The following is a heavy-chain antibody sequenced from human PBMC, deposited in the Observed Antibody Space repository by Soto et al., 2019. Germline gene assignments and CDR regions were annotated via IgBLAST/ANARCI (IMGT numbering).Heavy chain of an antibody. CDR3: AHRLTRIWFDT. CDR1: GFSLSTSGVG. J-gene: IGHJ5*01. Sequence: QITLKESGPTLVKPTQTLTLTCTFSGFSLSTSGVGVGWIRQPPGKALEWLALIYGDDDKRYSPSLESRLTINNDTSKNQLVLSMTHMDPVDTGTYFCAHRLTRIWFDTWGHGTLVTVSS. D-gene: IGHD1-20*01. CDR2: IYGDDDK. V-gene: IGHV2-5*02.